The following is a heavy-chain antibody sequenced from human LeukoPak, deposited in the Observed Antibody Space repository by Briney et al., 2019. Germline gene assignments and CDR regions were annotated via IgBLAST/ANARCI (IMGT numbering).Heavy chain of an antibody. Sequence: PSETLSLTCTLSGGSISSSSYYWGWIRQPPGKGLEWIVSIYDSGSTYYNLSLKSRVTISVDTSKNQFSLKLSSVTAADTAVYYCASRTIQSIGGRRGDTFDIWGQGAKVTVSS. CDR1: GGSISSSSYY. V-gene: IGHV4-39*01. J-gene: IGHJ3*02. D-gene: IGHD3-3*01. CDR3: ASRTIQSIGGRRGDTFDI. CDR2: IYDSGST.